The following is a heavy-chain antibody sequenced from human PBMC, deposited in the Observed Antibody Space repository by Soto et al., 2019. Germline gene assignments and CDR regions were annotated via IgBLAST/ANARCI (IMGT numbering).Heavy chain of an antibody. J-gene: IGHJ3*02. Sequence: GGSLRLSCAASGFTFSSYAMSWVRQAPGKGLEWVSAISGSGGSTYYADSVKGRFTISRDNSKNTLYLQMNSLRAEDTAVYSCANYAGVAGIRLSSHAFDIWGQGLMVTVSS. CDR1: GFTFSSYA. D-gene: IGHD6-19*01. CDR2: ISGSGGST. CDR3: ANYAGVAGIRLSSHAFDI. V-gene: IGHV3-23*01.